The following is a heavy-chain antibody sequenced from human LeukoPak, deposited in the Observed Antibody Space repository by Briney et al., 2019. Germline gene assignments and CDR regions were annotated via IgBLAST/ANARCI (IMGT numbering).Heavy chain of an antibody. Sequence: ASVKVSCKTSGFTFTNSAVQWVRQARGQRLEWIGWIIVGSGNTNYARKVQERLTITRDMSTSTAYMELSSLGSEDTAVYYCARGGRITIFGVATDIPYYYYYMDVWGKGTTVTVSS. J-gene: IGHJ6*03. CDR2: IIVGSGNT. CDR3: ARGGRITIFGVATDIPYYYYYMDV. CDR1: GFTFTNSA. D-gene: IGHD3-3*01. V-gene: IGHV1-58*01.